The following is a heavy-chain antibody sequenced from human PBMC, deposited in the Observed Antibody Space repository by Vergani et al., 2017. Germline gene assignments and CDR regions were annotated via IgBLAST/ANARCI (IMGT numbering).Heavy chain of an antibody. CDR2: IWYDGSNK. CDR3: ARKLLYSYAFDI. CDR1: GFTFNSYG. V-gene: IGHV3-33*01. D-gene: IGHD2-2*02. Sequence: QVQLVESGGGVVQPGRSLRLSCAASGFTFNSYGMLWVRQAPGKGLEWVAVIWYDGSNKYYADSVKGRFTISRDNSKNTLCLQMNSLRAEDTAVYYCARKLLYSYAFDIWGQGTMVTVSS. J-gene: IGHJ3*02.